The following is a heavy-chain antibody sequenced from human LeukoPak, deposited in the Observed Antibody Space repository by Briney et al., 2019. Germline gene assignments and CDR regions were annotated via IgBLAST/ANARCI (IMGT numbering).Heavy chain of an antibody. J-gene: IGHJ4*02. Sequence: PGGSLRLFCAASGFTFSNAWMSWVRQAPGKGLEWVGRIKSKTDGGTTDYAAPVKGRFTISRDDSKNTLYLQMNSLKTEDTAVYYCTTAHYYDSSGYYPDYWGQGTLVTVSS. CDR2: IKSKTDGGTT. CDR1: GFTFSNAW. CDR3: TTAHYYDSSGYYPDY. D-gene: IGHD3-22*01. V-gene: IGHV3-15*01.